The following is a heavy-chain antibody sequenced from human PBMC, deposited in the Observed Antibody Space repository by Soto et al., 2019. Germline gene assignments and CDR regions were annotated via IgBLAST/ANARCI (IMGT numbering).Heavy chain of an antibody. CDR2: IYHMGGT. V-gene: IGHV4-59*03. CDR3: ARFTYKSGFNWFDP. D-gene: IGHD5-12*01. J-gene: IGHJ5*02. CDR1: GASLNSDY. Sequence: GPGPGVTSETLSLTCTVSGASLNSDYWSWIRQSPGKGLEWIGYIYHMGGTDYNPSLKSRVTISIDKSKNQFSLNLRSVTAADTAVYFCARFTYKSGFNWFDPWGQGTQVTVSS.